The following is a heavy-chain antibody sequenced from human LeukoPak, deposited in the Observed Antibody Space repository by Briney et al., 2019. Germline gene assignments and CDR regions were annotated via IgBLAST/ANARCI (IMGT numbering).Heavy chain of an antibody. CDR3: ARDPDCSGGSCYSIATELIDY. V-gene: IGHV1-2*02. CDR2: INPNSGGT. J-gene: IGHJ4*02. Sequence: ASVKVSCKASGYTFTSYYMHWVRQAPGQGLEWMGWINPNSGGTNYAQKFQGRVTMTRDTSISTAYMELSRLRSDDTAVYYCARDPDCSGGSCYSIATELIDYWGQGTLVTVSS. D-gene: IGHD2-15*01. CDR1: GYTFTSYY.